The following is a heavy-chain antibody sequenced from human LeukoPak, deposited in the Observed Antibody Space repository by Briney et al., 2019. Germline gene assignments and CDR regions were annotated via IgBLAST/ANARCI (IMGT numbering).Heavy chain of an antibody. D-gene: IGHD5-24*01. CDR3: ARENGYKYDY. Sequence: SETLSLTCTVSGYSISSGYYWGWIRQPPGKGLEWIGSIYHSGSTYYNPSLKSRVTISVDTSKNQFSLKLRSVTAADTAVYYCARENGYKYDYWGQGTLVTVSS. CDR2: IYHSGST. CDR1: GYSISSGYY. V-gene: IGHV4-38-2*02. J-gene: IGHJ4*02.